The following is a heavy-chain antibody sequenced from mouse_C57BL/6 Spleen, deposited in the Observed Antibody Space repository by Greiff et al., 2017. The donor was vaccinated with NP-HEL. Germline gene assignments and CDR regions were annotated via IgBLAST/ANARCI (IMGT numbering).Heavy chain of an antibody. CDR3: TRRYDYDFDY. J-gene: IGHJ2*01. V-gene: IGHV1-15*01. D-gene: IGHD2-4*01. CDR1: GYTFTDYE. Sequence: VQLQQSGAELVRPGASVTLSCKASGYTFTDYEMHWVKQTPVHGLEWIGAIDPETGGTAYNQKFKGKAILTADKSSSTAYMELRSLTSEDSAVYCCTRRYDYDFDYWGQGTTLTVSS. CDR2: IDPETGGT.